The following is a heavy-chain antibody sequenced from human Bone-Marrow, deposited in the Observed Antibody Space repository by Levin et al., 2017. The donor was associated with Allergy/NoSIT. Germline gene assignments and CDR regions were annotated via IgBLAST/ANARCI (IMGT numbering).Heavy chain of an antibody. J-gene: IGHJ4*02. V-gene: IGHV1-46*01. D-gene: IGHD3-22*01. CDR2: INPSGGST. CDR3: ARGRGSITMIVARHYFDY. Sequence: GASVKVSCKASGYTFTSYYMHWVRQAPGQGLEWMGIINPSGGSTSYAQKFQGRVTMTRDTSTSTVYMELSSLRSEDTAVYYCARGRGSITMIVARHYFDYWGQGTLVTVSS. CDR1: GYTFTSYY.